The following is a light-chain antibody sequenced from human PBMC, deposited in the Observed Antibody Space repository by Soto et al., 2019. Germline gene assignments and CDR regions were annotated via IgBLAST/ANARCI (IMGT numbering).Light chain of an antibody. V-gene: IGKV3-20*01. CDR2: GAS. Sequence: EIVLTQSPGTLSLSPGETATLSCRASQSVSSTYLAWYQQKPGQAPRILIYGASNRATGIPDRFSGSGSGTDFTLTISRLEPEDFAVYYCQQYGGSRWTFGQGTRVDI. CDR3: QQYGGSRWT. J-gene: IGKJ1*01. CDR1: QSVSSTY.